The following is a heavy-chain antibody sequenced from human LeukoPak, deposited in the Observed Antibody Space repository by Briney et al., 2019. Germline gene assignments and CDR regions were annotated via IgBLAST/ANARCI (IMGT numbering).Heavy chain of an antibody. CDR3: ARVITMVRGVIVGLDY. CDR2: ISSSSSTI. CDR1: GFTFSSYS. D-gene: IGHD3-10*01. V-gene: IGHV3-48*04. Sequence: HPGGSLRLSCAASGFTFSSYSMNWVRQAPGKGLEGVSYISSSSSTIYYADSVKGRFTISRDNAKNSLYLQMNSLRAEDTAVYYCARVITMVRGVIVGLDYWGQGTLVTVSS. J-gene: IGHJ4*02.